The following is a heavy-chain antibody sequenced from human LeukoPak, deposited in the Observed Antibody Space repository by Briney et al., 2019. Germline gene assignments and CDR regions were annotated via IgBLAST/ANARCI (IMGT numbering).Heavy chain of an antibody. CDR3: ARRATTERGHSYGLDY. D-gene: IGHD5-18*01. J-gene: IGHJ4*02. V-gene: IGHV3-21*01. CDR2: ISSSSSYI. Sequence: GGSLRLSCAASGFTFSSYNMNWVRQAPGKGLEWVSSISSSSSYIYYADSMTGRFTISRDNAKNSLYLQMNSLRAEDTAMYFCARRATTERGHSYGLDYWGQGILVTVSS. CDR1: GFTFSSYN.